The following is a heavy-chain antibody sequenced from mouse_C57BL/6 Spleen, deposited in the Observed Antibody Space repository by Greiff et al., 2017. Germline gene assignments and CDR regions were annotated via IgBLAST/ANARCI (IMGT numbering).Heavy chain of an antibody. CDR1: GYTFTDYY. V-gene: IGHV1-26*01. Sequence: VQLQQSGPELVKPGASVKISCKASGYTFTDYYMNWVKQSHGKSLEWIGDINPNNGGTSYNQKFKSKATLTVDKSSSTAYMELRSLTSEDSAVYYCARDTTVVARYFDVWGTGTTVTVSS. J-gene: IGHJ1*03. CDR2: INPNNGGT. CDR3: ARDTTVVARYFDV. D-gene: IGHD1-1*01.